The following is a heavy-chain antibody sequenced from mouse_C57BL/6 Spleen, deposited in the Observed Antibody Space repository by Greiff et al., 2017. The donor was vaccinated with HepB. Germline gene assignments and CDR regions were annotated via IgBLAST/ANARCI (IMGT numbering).Heavy chain of an antibody. J-gene: IGHJ3*01. D-gene: IGHD2-1*01. CDR1: GFTFSSYA. CDR3: ARDSIYPFAY. Sequence: DVQLQESGGGLVKPGGSLKLSCAASGFTFSSYAMSWVRQTPEKRLEWVATISDGGSYTYYPDNVKGRFTISRDNAKNNLYLQMSHLKSEDTAMYYCARDSIYPFAYWGQGTLVTVSA. CDR2: ISDGGSYT. V-gene: IGHV5-4*01.